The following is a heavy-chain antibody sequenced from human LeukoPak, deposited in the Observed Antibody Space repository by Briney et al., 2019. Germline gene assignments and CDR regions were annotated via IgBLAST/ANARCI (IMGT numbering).Heavy chain of an antibody. CDR2: VTGSDDNT. J-gene: IGHJ5*02. V-gene: IGHV3-23*01. CDR3: AKGRNILIPFGAVFGRA. D-gene: IGHD1/OR15-1a*01. Sequence: GGPLRLSCEASGFIFSSYSMSWVRQAPGKGLEWVSVVTGSDDNTYYADSVKGRFSISRDKSKNTVYLQMNSLRFEDTAVFFCAKGRNILIPFGAVFGRAWGRGTLVIVSS. CDR1: GFIFSSYS.